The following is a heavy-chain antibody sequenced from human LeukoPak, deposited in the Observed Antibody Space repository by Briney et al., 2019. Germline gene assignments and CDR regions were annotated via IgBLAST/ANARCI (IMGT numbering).Heavy chain of an antibody. V-gene: IGHV4-39*01. Sequence: PSETLSLTCTVSGGSISSSTDYWGWIRQSPGKGREWIGSIYYSGSTNYNPSLKSRVTISVDTSKNQFSLKLSSVTAADTAVYYCARLSSTTTILDYWGQGTLVTVSS. CDR1: GGSISSSTDY. CDR3: ARLSSTTTILDY. J-gene: IGHJ4*02. D-gene: IGHD2-2*01. CDR2: IYYSGST.